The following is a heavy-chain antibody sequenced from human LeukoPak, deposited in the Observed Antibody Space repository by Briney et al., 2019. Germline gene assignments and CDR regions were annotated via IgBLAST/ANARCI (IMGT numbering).Heavy chain of an antibody. J-gene: IGHJ3*02. D-gene: IGHD3-22*01. CDR2: MNPNSANT. Sequence: ASVTVSCKTSGYTFTGHYMHWERQAPGQGLEWMGGMNPNSANTGYAQKFQGRVTMTRNTSISTAYMELSSLRSADTAVYYCATTIPHYDSSGRKTQVAFDIWGQGTMVTVSS. CDR1: GYTFTGHY. V-gene: IGHV1-8*02. CDR3: ATTIPHYDSSGRKTQVAFDI.